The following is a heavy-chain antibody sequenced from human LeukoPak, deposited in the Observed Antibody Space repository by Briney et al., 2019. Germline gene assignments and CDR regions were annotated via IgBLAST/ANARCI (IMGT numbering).Heavy chain of an antibody. D-gene: IGHD3-16*02. CDR2: INHSGST. CDR1: GGSFSGYY. Sequence: SETLSLTCAVYGGSFSGYYWSWIRQPPGKGLEWFGEINHSGSTNCNPSLKSRVTISVDTSKNQFSLKLSSVTAADTAVYYCARGKVMYYDYVWGSYRSEYFDYWGQGTLVTVSS. V-gene: IGHV4-34*01. J-gene: IGHJ4*02. CDR3: ARGKVMYYDYVWGSYRSEYFDY.